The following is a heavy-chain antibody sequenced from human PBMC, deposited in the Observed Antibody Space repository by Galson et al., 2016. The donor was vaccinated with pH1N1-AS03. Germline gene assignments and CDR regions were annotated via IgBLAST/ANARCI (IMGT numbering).Heavy chain of an antibody. J-gene: IGHJ2*01. CDR3: AGLVVLTALRDAWYSDL. D-gene: IGHD2-21*02. Sequence: SETLSLTCTVSGVSISSSSHHWGWIRQPPGKGLEWIGNIYYTGSTYYNPSLKSRVTVSIDTSKNQFSLKVSSVTAADTAVYYCAGLVVLTALRDAWYSDLWGRGTLVTVSS. CDR1: GVSISSSSHH. V-gene: IGHV4-39*01. CDR2: IYYTGST.